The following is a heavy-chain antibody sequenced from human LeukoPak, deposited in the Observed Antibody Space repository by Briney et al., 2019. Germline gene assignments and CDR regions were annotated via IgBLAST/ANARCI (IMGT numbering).Heavy chain of an antibody. J-gene: IGHJ6*03. CDR1: GYTFTSYG. CDR3: AREVEFWGDYYYMDV. D-gene: IGHD3-16*01. Sequence: SVKVSCKASGYTFTSYGISWVRQAPGQGLEWMGGIIPIFGTANYAQKFQGRVTITADESTSTAYMELSSLRSEDTAVYYCAREVEFWGDYYYMDVWGKGTTVTVSS. CDR2: IIPIFGTA. V-gene: IGHV1-69*13.